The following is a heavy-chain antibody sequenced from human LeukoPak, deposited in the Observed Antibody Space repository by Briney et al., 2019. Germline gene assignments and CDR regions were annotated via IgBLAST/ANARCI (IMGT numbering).Heavy chain of an antibody. D-gene: IGHD5-18*01. J-gene: IGHJ4*02. V-gene: IGHV4-34*01. CDR3: ARGGRHSYGPRPFDY. CDR1: GGSFSRYY. CDR2: INHSGST. Sequence: SETLSLTCAVYGGSFSRYYWSWIRQPPGKGLEWIGEINHSGSTNYNPSLKSRVTISVDTSKNQFSLKLSSVTAADTAVYYCARGGRHSYGPRPFDYWGQGTLVTVSS.